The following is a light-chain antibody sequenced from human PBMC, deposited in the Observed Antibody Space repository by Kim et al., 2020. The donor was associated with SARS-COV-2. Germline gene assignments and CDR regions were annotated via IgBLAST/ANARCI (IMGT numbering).Light chain of an antibody. CDR1: QDISHY. CDR2: AAS. J-gene: IGKJ1*01. V-gene: IGKV1-27*01. Sequence: GDRVPILSRASQDISHYLAWFPQKPGEAPKLLIYAASALHSEVPSRFSGSGSGTDFTLTISSLQPEDVATFYCQSYNSAPWTFGQGTKVDIK. CDR3: QSYNSAPWT.